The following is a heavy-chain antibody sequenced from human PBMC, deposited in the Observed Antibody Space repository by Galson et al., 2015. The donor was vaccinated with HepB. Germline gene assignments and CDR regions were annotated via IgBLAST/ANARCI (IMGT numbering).Heavy chain of an antibody. V-gene: IGHV1-24*01. J-gene: IGHJ5*02. CDR3: VKEGSWFGGDWFDP. Sequence: SVKVSCKVSGYPLTQLSMHWVRQAPGRGLEWVGCFDPDDGDRVYAQRFQGRVTMTEDTSTDTAYMELRSLRSEDTAVYYCVKEGSWFGGDWFDPWGQGALVTVS. D-gene: IGHD3-16*01. CDR2: FDPDDGDR. CDR1: GYPLTQLS.